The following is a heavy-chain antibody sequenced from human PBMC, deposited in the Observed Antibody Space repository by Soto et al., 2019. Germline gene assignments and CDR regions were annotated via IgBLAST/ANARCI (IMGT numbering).Heavy chain of an antibody. CDR2: ISGSGGST. Sequence: GGSLRLSCAASGFTFSSYAMSWVRQAPGKGLEWVSAISGSGGSTYYADPVKGRFTISRDSSRNTLSLQMSGLRPEDTAIYYCAKDLIQFLEWFRPYFDDWGQGTLVTVSS. CDR1: GFTFSSYA. D-gene: IGHD3-3*01. CDR3: AKDLIQFLEWFRPYFDD. V-gene: IGHV3-23*01. J-gene: IGHJ4*02.